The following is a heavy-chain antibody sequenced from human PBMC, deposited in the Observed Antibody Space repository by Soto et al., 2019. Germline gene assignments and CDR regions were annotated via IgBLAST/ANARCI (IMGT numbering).Heavy chain of an antibody. CDR1: GFTFGDYA. Sequence: PVGSLRLSCTTSGFTFGDYAVSWVRQAPGKGLEWIGFIRTTAYGGTTEYVASVKGRFTISRDNSKSIAYLQMNSLKTEDTAVYYCTRSGYCSSSSCYRFRYDYWGQGTLVTVSS. CDR3: TRSGYCSSSSCYRFRYDY. V-gene: IGHV3-49*04. CDR2: IRTTAYGGTT. J-gene: IGHJ4*02. D-gene: IGHD2-2*01.